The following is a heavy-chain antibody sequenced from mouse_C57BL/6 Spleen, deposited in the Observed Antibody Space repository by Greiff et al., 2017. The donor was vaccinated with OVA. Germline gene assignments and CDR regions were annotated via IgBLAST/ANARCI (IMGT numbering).Heavy chain of an antibody. Sequence: LVESGPELVKPGASVKISCKASGYAFSSSWMNWVKQRPGKGLEWIGRIYPGDGDTNYNGKFKGKATLTADKSSSTAYMQLSSLTSEDSAVYFCARSLSAPYYAMDYWGQGTSVTVSS. CDR2: IYPGDGDT. CDR3: ARSLSAPYYAMDY. J-gene: IGHJ4*01. D-gene: IGHD6-1*01. V-gene: IGHV1-82*01. CDR1: GYAFSSSW.